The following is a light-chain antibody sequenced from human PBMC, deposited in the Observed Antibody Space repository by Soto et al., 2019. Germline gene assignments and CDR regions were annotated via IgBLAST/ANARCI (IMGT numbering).Light chain of an antibody. CDR1: QSVSSN. J-gene: IGKJ2*01. CDR2: GAS. V-gene: IGKV3-15*01. CDR3: QPYNSWPMYT. Sequence: EIVVTQSPATLSVSPGERATLSCRASQSVSSNLAWYQQKPGQAPRLLIDGASTRATDIPARFSGSASGTEFTLTISSLQSEDFAVYYCQPYNSWPMYTFGQGTKLEIK.